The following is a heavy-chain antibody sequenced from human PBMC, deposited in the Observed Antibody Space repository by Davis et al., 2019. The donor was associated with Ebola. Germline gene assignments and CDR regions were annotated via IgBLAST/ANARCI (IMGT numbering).Heavy chain of an antibody. J-gene: IGHJ5*02. CDR1: GGSISSGGYY. V-gene: IGHV4-30-4*01. Sequence: MPSETLSLTCNVSGGSISSGGYYWSWIRQPPGKGLEWIGYIYYSGSTYYNPSLKSRVTISVDTSKNQFSLKLSSVTAADTTVYYCARDRGPYNWFDPWGQGTLVTVSS. CDR3: ARDRGPYNWFDP. CDR2: IYYSGST.